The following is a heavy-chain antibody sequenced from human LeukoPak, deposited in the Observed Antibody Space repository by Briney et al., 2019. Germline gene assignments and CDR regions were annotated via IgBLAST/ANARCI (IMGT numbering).Heavy chain of an antibody. J-gene: IGHJ5*02. CDR2: IYYSGST. D-gene: IGHD4-17*01. V-gene: IGHV4-39*07. Sequence: PSETLSLTCTVSGGSISGSSYFWGWIRQPPGKGLEWIGSIYYSGSTYYNPSLKSRVTISVDTSKNQFSLKLSSVTAADTAMYYCARDLRLDYGDSRQDNWFDPWGQGTLVTVSS. CDR1: GGSISGSSYF. CDR3: ARDLRLDYGDSRQDNWFDP.